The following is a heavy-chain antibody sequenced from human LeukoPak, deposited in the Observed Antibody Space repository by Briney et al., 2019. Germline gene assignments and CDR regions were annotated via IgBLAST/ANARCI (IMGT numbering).Heavy chain of an antibody. D-gene: IGHD3-16*02. CDR2: IYYSGST. Sequence: PSETLSLNCTVSGCSISSYYWSWIRQPPGKGLEWIGYIYYSGSTNYNPSLKSRVTISIDTSKNQFSLKLSFVTAADTAVYYCARGYYDYVWGSYRPMPFDYWGQGTLVTVSS. CDR3: ARGYYDYVWGSYRPMPFDY. CDR1: GCSISSYY. V-gene: IGHV4-59*01. J-gene: IGHJ4*02.